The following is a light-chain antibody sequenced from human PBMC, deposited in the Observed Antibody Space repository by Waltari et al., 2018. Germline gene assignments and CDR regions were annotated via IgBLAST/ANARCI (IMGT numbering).Light chain of an antibody. Sequence: EIVMTQSPATLSVSPGERATLSCRASQSVSSKLLWYQQKPGQPPRLLIYVASTRATDIPARFSGSGSGTEFTLTISGLQSEDFAVYYCQXYNNWPYTFGQGTKLEIK. V-gene: IGKV3-15*01. J-gene: IGKJ2*01. CDR1: QSVSSK. CDR2: VAS. CDR3: QXYNNWPYT.